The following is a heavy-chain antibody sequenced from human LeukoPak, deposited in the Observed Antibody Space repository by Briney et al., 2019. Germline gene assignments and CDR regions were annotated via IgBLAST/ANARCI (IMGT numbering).Heavy chain of an antibody. D-gene: IGHD6-19*01. CDR1: GFTFSSYS. CDR2: IWYDGSNK. V-gene: IGHV3-33*08. Sequence: GGSLRLSCAASGFTFSSYSMNWVRQAPGKGLEWVAVIWYDGSNKYYADSVKGRFTISRDNSKNTLYLQMNSLRAEDTAVYYCASRIAVAGPFDYWGQGTLVTVSS. CDR3: ASRIAVAGPFDY. J-gene: IGHJ4*02.